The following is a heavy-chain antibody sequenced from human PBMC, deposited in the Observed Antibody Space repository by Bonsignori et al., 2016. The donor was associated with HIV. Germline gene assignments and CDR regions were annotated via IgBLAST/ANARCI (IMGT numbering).Heavy chain of an antibody. V-gene: IGHV3-9*01. CDR2: IYANSRRI. Sequence: GGSLRLSCAGSGYTFHDYAMHWVRQVPGKGLEWVAGIYANSRRIDYADSVKGRFTISRDNANNHLYLQMNSLRPDDTALYYCAKDKAGDLDHWGQGTLVTVSS. J-gene: IGHJ4*02. D-gene: IGHD7-27*01. CDR3: AKDKAGDLDH. CDR1: GYTFHDYA.